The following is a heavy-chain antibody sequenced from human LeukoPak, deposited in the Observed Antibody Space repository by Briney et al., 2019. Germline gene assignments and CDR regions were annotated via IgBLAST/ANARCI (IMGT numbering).Heavy chain of an antibody. D-gene: IGHD1-1*01. Sequence: PSETLSLTCTVSGGSISSGDYYWSWIRQPPGKGLEWIGYIYYSGSTNYNPSLKSRVTISVDTSKNQFSLKLSSVTAADTAVYYCARHKRYYGMDVWGQGTTVTVSS. CDR3: ARHKRYYGMDV. J-gene: IGHJ6*02. V-gene: IGHV4-30-4*01. CDR1: GGSISSGDYY. CDR2: IYYSGST.